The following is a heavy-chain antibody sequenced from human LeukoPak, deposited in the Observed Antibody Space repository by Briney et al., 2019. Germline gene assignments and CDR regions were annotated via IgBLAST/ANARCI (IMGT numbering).Heavy chain of an antibody. V-gene: IGHV1-8*02. CDR1: GYTFTSYD. CDR3: ARGTTLRYFDYHRYMDV. Sequence: GASVKVSCKASGYTFTSYDINWVRQATGQGLEWMGWMNPNSGNTGYAQKFQGRVTMTRNTSISTAYMELSSLRSEDTAVYYCARGTTLRYFDYHRYMDVWGKGTTVTISS. CDR2: MNPNSGNT. D-gene: IGHD3-9*01. J-gene: IGHJ6*03.